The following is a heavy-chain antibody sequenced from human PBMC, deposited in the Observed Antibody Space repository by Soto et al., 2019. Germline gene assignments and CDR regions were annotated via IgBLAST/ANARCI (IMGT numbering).Heavy chain of an antibody. V-gene: IGHV3-23*01. Sequence: GGSLRLSCAASGFTFSSYAMSWVRQAPGKGLEWVSAISGSGGSTYYADSVKGRFTISRDNSKNTLYLQMNSLRAEDTAVYYCAKDGEAYSVSYYSDYWGQGTLVTVSS. CDR1: GFTFSSYA. D-gene: IGHD1-26*01. CDR3: AKDGEAYSVSYYSDY. CDR2: ISGSGGST. J-gene: IGHJ4*02.